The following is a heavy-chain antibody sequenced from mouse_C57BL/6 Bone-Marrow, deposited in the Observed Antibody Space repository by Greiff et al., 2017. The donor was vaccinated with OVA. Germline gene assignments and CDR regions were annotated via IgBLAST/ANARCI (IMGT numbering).Heavy chain of an antibody. Sequence: QVQLKQPGAELVRPGSSVKLSCKASGYTFTSYWMDWVKQRPGQGLEWIGNIYPSDSETHYNQKFKDKATLTVDKSSSTAYMQLSSLTSEDSAVYYCARSGYYGCSVDYWGQGTTLTVSS. CDR3: ARSGYYGCSVDY. D-gene: IGHD1-1*01. CDR2: IYPSDSET. CDR1: GYTFTSYW. V-gene: IGHV1-61*01. J-gene: IGHJ2*01.